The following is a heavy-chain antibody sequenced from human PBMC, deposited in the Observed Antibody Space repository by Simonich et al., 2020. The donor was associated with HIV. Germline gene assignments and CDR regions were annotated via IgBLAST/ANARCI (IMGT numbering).Heavy chain of an antibody. CDR2: IYPGDSDT. V-gene: IGHV5-51*03. CDR1: GYSFTSYW. D-gene: IGHD6-19*01. Sequence: EVQLVQSGAEVKKPGESLKSSCKGSGYSFTSYWIGWVRQMPVKGLEWRWIIYPGDSDTRYSPSFQGQVTISADKSISTAYLQWSSLKASDTAMYYCVRRLAVAGTYWYFDLWGRGTLVTVSS. J-gene: IGHJ2*01. CDR3: VRRLAVAGTYWYFDL.